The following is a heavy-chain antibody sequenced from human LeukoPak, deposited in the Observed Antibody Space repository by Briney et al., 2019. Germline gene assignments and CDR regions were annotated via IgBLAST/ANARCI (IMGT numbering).Heavy chain of an antibody. CDR1: GFTVSSNH. D-gene: IGHD3-3*01. Sequence: GGSLRLSCAASGFTVSSNHMSWVRQAPGKGLEWVSVIYSGGNTFYADSVKGRFTISRDNSKNTLYLQMNSLRAEDTAVYYCATLLTIFRSFDYWGQGTLVTVSS. CDR3: ATLLTIFRSFDY. CDR2: IYSGGNT. V-gene: IGHV3-53*01. J-gene: IGHJ4*02.